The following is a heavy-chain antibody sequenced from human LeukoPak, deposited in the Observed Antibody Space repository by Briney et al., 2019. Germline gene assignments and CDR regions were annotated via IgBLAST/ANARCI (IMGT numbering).Heavy chain of an antibody. CDR2: VNLQGST. CDR3: ASGEYYFDY. D-gene: IGHD3-10*01. Sequence: SETLSLTCGVSGGSITNTNYWTWVRQPPGKGLEWIGEVNLQGSTNYNPSLMGRVAISVDTSENHISLQLTSVTAAATAVYYCASGEYYFDYWGQGTLVTVSS. CDR1: GGSITNTNY. J-gene: IGHJ4*02. V-gene: IGHV4-4*02.